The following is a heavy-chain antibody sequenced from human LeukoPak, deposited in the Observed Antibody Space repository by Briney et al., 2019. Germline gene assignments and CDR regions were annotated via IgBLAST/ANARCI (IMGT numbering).Heavy chain of an antibody. D-gene: IGHD4-17*01. CDR2: ISGSGGST. Sequence: GGSLRLSCAASGFTFSSYSMNWVRQAPGKGLEWVSAISGSGGSTYYADSVKGRFTISRDNSKNTLYLQMNSLRAEDTAVYYCAKDLAVTTPRIIDYWGQGTLVTVSS. V-gene: IGHV3-23*01. CDR3: AKDLAVTTPRIIDY. J-gene: IGHJ4*02. CDR1: GFTFSSYS.